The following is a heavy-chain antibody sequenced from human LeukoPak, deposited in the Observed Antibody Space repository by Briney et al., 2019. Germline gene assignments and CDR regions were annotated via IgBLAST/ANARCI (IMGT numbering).Heavy chain of an antibody. V-gene: IGHV1-2*02. J-gene: IGHJ1*01. CDR3: ARGAQGEQH. CDR1: GYSFTGDY. D-gene: IGHD2-21*01. CDR2: INLNSGGT. Sequence: ASVKVSCKASGYSFTGDYMHWVRQAPGQGLEWMGWINLNSGGTNYVQTFQGRVTMTRDTSISTAYMELSRLRSDDTAVYYCARGAQGEQHWGQGALVTVSS.